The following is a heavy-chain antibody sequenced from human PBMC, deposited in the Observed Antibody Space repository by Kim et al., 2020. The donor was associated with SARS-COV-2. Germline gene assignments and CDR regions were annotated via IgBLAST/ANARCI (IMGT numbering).Heavy chain of an antibody. Sequence: SVKVSCKASGGTFSSYAISWVRQAPGQGLEWMGGIIPIFGTANYAQKFQGRVTITADESTSTAYMELSSLRSEDTAVYYCARTKYYYDSSGYYYADFDYWGQGTLVTVSS. CDR1: GGTFSSYA. J-gene: IGHJ4*02. CDR2: IIPIFGTA. D-gene: IGHD3-22*01. V-gene: IGHV1-69*13. CDR3: ARTKYYYDSSGYYYADFDY.